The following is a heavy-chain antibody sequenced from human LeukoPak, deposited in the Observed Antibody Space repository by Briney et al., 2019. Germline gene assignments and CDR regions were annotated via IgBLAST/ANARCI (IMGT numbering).Heavy chain of an antibody. J-gene: IGHJ4*02. CDR2: ISSSSSYI. CDR1: GTTVSSNY. CDR3: ARDYSHLGVDY. D-gene: IGHD5-18*01. V-gene: IGHV3-21*01. Sequence: GGSLTLSCLVSGTTVSSNYMNWVRQAPGKGLEWVSSISSSSSYIYYADSVKGRFTISRDNAKNSLYLQMNSLRAEDTAVYYCARDYSHLGVDYWGQGTLVTVSS.